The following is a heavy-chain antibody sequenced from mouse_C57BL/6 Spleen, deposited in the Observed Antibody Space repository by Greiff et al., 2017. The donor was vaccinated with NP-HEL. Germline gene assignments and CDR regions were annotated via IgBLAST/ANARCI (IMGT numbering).Heavy chain of an antibody. CDR1: GYTFTSYG. CDR2: IYPRSGNT. J-gene: IGHJ4*01. Sequence: QVHVKQSGAELARPGASVKLSCKASGYTFTSYGISWVKQRTGQGLEWIGEIYPRSGNTYYNEKFKGKATLTADKSSSTAYMELRSLTSEDSAVYFCARKYYGDYAMDYWGQGTSVTVSS. CDR3: ARKYYGDYAMDY. V-gene: IGHV1-81*01. D-gene: IGHD1-1*01.